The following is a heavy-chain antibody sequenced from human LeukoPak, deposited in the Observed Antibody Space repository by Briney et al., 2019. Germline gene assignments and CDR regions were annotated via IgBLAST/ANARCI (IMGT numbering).Heavy chain of an antibody. D-gene: IGHD3-10*01. CDR1: GFTFSSSA. V-gene: IGHV3-23*01. Sequence: GGSLRLSCAASGFTFSSSAMSWVRQAPGKGLEWVSAISGSGDSTYHADSVKGRFTISRDNSKNTLYLQMNSLRAEDTAVYYCARDRLPLWSTYLFDYWGQGTLVTVSS. J-gene: IGHJ4*02. CDR2: ISGSGDST. CDR3: ARDRLPLWSTYLFDY.